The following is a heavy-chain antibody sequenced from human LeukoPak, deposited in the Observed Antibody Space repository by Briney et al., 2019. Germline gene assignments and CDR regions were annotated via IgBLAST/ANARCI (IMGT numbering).Heavy chain of an antibody. J-gene: IGHJ6*03. D-gene: IGHD3-16*01. V-gene: IGHV3-7*01. CDR3: ARAGELRYMDV. Sequence: GGSLRLSCAASGFTFSSYWMSWVRQAPGQGLEWVANIKQDGSEKYYVDSVKGRFTISRDNAKNSLYPQMSSLRADDTAIYYCARAGELRYMDVWGKGTAVTVSS. CDR1: GFTFSSYW. CDR2: IKQDGSEK.